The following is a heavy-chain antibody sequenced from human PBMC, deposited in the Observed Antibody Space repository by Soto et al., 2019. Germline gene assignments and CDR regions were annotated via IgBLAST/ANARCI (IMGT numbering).Heavy chain of an antibody. CDR3: AREGVYCSGGSCYSELLFDY. CDR2: IIPIFGTA. J-gene: IGHJ4*02. V-gene: IGHV1-69*13. Sequence: SVKVSCKASGGTFSSYAISWVRQAPGQGLEWMGGIIPIFGTANYAQKFQGRVTITADESTSTAYMELSSLRSEDTAVYYCAREGVYCSGGSCYSELLFDYWGQGTLVTVSS. CDR1: GGTFSSYA. D-gene: IGHD2-15*01.